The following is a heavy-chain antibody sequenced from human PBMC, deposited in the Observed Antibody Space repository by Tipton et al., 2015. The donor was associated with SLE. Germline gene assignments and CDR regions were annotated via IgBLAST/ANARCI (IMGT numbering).Heavy chain of an antibody. CDR3: ARDSSGYSIFFDY. CDR1: GGSISSSSYY. J-gene: IGHJ4*02. V-gene: IGHV4-39*07. Sequence: TLSLTCTVSGGSISSSSYYWGWIRQPPGKGLEWIGSIYYSGSSYYNPSLKSRVTISVDKSKNQFSLKLSSVTAADTAVYYCARDSSGYSIFFDYWGQGTLVTVSS. CDR2: IYYSGSS. D-gene: IGHD3-22*01.